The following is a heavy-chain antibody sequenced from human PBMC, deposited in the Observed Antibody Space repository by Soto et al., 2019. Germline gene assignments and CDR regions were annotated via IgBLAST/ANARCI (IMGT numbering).Heavy chain of an antibody. J-gene: IGHJ6*02. Sequence: QGQLLQSGAEVKAPGASVKISCKASRYSFTAHYIHWVSQTPGQGLQHLGGLKSDNGGSYSAPKFQGRVLMTADTSTSTAYLEFTGLQPDDTAVYFCARDLCPLGSGSPCPTFGMDVWGHGTSVTVSS. V-gene: IGHV1-2*02. CDR2: LKSDNGGS. D-gene: IGHD3-10*01. CDR3: ARDLCPLGSGSPCPTFGMDV. CDR1: RYSFTAHY.